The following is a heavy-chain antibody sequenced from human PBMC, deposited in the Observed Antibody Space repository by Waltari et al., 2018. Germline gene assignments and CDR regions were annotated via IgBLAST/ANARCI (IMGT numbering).Heavy chain of an antibody. Sequence: QVQLVQSGAEVKKPGASVKVSCKVSGNTLTELSMNWVRQAPGKGLEWMGGFDPEDGETIYAQKFQGRVTMTEDTSTDTAYMELSSLRSEDTAVYYCATVWAVAGGWDYWGQGTLVTVSS. CDR2: FDPEDGET. CDR1: GNTLTELS. D-gene: IGHD6-19*01. J-gene: IGHJ4*02. V-gene: IGHV1-24*01. CDR3: ATVWAVAGGWDY.